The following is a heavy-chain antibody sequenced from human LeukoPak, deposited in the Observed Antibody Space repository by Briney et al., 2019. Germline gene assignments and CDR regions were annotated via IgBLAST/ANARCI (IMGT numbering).Heavy chain of an antibody. Sequence: GGSLRLSCAASGFTFSSYEMNWVRQAPGKWMEWVSYISSTSGSSIYYADSVKGRFTISRDNAKNSQYLQMNSLRAEDTAVYYCARRYCSSTSCLLDYWGQGTLVTVSS. V-gene: IGHV3-48*03. CDR1: GFTFSSYE. CDR2: ISSTSGSSI. D-gene: IGHD2-2*01. J-gene: IGHJ4*02. CDR3: ARRYCSSTSCLLDY.